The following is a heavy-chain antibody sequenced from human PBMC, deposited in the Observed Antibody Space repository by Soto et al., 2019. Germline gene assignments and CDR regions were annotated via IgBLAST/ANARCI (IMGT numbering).Heavy chain of an antibody. CDR3: ARGIGVPAAPPRGYYFDY. CDR1: GGSISSGGYY. J-gene: IGHJ4*02. D-gene: IGHD2-2*01. V-gene: IGHV4-30-2*01. CDR2: IYHSGST. Sequence: SETLSLTCTVSGGSISSGGYYWSWIRQHPGKGLEWIGYIYHSGSTYYNPSLKSRVTISVDRSKNQFSLKLSSVTAADTAVYYCARGIGVPAAPPRGYYFDYWGQGTLVTVSS.